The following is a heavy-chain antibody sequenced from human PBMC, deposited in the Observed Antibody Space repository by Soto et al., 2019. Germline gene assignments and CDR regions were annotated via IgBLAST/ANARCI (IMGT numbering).Heavy chain of an antibody. CDR1: GFTFSSYS. D-gene: IGHD2-2*01. Sequence: PGGSLRLSCAASGFTFSSYSMNWVRQAPGKGLEWVSYISSSRSTIYYADSVKGRFTISRDNAKNSLYLQMNSLRAEDTAVFFCSRDFPGSSTNCYGNQWVDSWGQGTLVTVSS. V-gene: IGHV3-48*01. CDR2: ISSSRSTI. CDR3: SRDFPGSSTNCYGNQWVDS. J-gene: IGHJ4*02.